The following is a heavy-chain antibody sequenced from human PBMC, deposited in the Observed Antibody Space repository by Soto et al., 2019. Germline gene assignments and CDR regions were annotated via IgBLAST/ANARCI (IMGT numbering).Heavy chain of an antibody. CDR1: GYSFTSYW. V-gene: IGHV5-51*01. D-gene: IGHD3-9*01. CDR3: ARQLPYYDILTGYYNLWWWYYYYYVMYF. J-gene: IGHJ6*02. Sequence: PGESLKISCKGSGYSFTSYWIGWVRQMPGKGLEWMGIIYPGDSDTSYSPSFQGQVTISADKSISTAYLQWSSLKAWDTAMYYCARQLPYYDILTGYYNLWWWYYYYYVMYFCGQGTSVTGSS. CDR2: IYPGDSDT.